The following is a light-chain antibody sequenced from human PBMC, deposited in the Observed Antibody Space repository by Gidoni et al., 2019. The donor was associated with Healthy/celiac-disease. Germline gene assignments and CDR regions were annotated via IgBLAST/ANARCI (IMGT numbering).Light chain of an antibody. CDR2: GAS. J-gene: IGKJ5*01. CDR3: QQYGSSPIT. V-gene: IGKV3-20*01. CDR1: QSVSSNY. Sequence: DIVLTQSPFTLSLSPGQRAPLSCRARQSVSSNYLAWYQQKPGQAPRLLIYGASSRATGIPDRFSGSGSGTDFTLTIRILEAEDFAVYYCQQYGSSPITFGQGTQLEIK.